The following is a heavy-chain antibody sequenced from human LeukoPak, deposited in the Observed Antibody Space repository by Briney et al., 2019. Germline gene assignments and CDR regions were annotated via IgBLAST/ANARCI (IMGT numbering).Heavy chain of an antibody. J-gene: IGHJ4*02. CDR1: GYSFTSFW. Sequence: GESLKISCKGSGYSFTSFWIGWVRQLPGKGLEWMGIIYPSDSDTRYSPSFQGQVTISADKSISTAYLQWSSLKASDTAMYYCARPYYYDSRRVDYWGQGTLVTVSS. CDR3: ARPYYYDSRRVDY. V-gene: IGHV5-51*01. D-gene: IGHD3-22*01. CDR2: IYPSDSDT.